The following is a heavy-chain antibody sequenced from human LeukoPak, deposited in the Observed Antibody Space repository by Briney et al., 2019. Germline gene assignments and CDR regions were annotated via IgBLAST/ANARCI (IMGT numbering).Heavy chain of an antibody. V-gene: IGHV4-34*01. D-gene: IGHD3-10*01. CDR3: ARDIAYYYGSGTFDY. Sequence: SETLSLTCAVYGGSFSGYYWSWIRQPPGKGLEWIGEINHSGSTNYNPSLKSRVTISVDTSKNQFSLKLSSVTAADTAVYYCARDIAYYYGSGTFDYWGQGTLVTVSS. J-gene: IGHJ4*02. CDR1: GGSFSGYY. CDR2: INHSGST.